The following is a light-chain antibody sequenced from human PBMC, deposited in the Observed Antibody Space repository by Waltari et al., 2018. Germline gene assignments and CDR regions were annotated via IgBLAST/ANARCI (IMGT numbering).Light chain of an antibody. J-gene: IGKJ2*01. CDR1: QDIKKF. CDR3: QQYDNLPYT. CDR2: DAS. V-gene: IGKV1-33*01. Sequence: DIQMTQSPSSLSASLGDRVTITCQASQDIKKFFSWFQQKPGMAPKLLIYDASNLETGVPSRFSGSGSGTHFTLTINSLQTEDIATYFCQQYDNLPYTFGQGTKLEIK.